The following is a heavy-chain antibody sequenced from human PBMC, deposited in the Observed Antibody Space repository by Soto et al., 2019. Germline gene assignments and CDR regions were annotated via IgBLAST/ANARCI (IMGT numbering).Heavy chain of an antibody. V-gene: IGHV4-39*01. CDR2: IYYSGST. D-gene: IGHD6-13*01. CDR3: ARLRVYSSSWSAGAAWFDP. Sequence: PSETLSLTCTVSGGSISSSSYYWGWIRQPPGKGLEWIGSIYYSGSTSYNPSLKSRVTISVDTSKNQFSLKLSSVTAADTAVYYCARLRVYSSSWSAGAAWFDPWGQGTLVTVSS. CDR1: GGSISSSSYY. J-gene: IGHJ5*02.